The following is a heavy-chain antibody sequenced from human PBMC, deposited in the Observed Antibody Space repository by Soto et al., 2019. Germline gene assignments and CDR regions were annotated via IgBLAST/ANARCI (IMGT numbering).Heavy chain of an antibody. Sequence: QVQAQESGPGLVKPSETLSLTCTVSGGSISNYYWSWIRQSPGKGLEWIANIYHSGTTNYNLSLKGRVSISIDSSKNQVSLRLKSVTAADTAVYYCARGGYRTLAWFDPWGQGTLVTVSS. CDR1: GGSISNYY. V-gene: IGHV4-59*01. D-gene: IGHD5-18*01. CDR3: ARGGYRTLAWFDP. J-gene: IGHJ5*02. CDR2: IYHSGTT.